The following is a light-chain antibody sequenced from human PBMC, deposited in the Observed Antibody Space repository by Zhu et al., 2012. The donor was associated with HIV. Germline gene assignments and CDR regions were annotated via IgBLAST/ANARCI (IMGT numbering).Light chain of an antibody. V-gene: IGKV3D-15*01. CDR3: YQSNDWPGT. Sequence: EIVLTQSPGTLSLSPGERATLSCRASQSVNSKYLAWYQQKPGQAPRLLIYATSSRATGITDGFSGSGSGTEFTLTISSVQSEDFAVLYCYQSNDWPGTFGQGTKVEIK. CDR2: ATS. J-gene: IGKJ1*01. CDR1: QSVNSKY.